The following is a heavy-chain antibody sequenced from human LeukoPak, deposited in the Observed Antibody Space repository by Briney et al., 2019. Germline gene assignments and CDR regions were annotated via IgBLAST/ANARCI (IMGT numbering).Heavy chain of an antibody. J-gene: IGHJ4*02. CDR1: GDTFTSYD. CDR3: ARCRAVRYSYGQRRGFDY. Sequence: ASVKVSCKASGDTFTSYDINWVRQATGQGLEWMGWMNPNSGNTGYAQKFQGRVTMTRNTSISTAYMELSSLRSEDTAVYYCARCRAVRYSYGQRRGFDYWGQGTLVTVSS. CDR2: MNPNSGNT. V-gene: IGHV1-8*01. D-gene: IGHD5-18*01.